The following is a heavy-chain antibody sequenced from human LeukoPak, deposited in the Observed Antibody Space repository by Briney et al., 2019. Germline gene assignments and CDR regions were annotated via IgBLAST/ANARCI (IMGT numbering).Heavy chain of an antibody. CDR3: ASGGQTRYCDFWSGYYFDY. Sequence: GGSLRLSCAASGFTFSSYSMNWVRQAPGKGLEWVSYISSSSRTIYYADSVKGRFTISRDNAKNSLYLQMNSLRGEDTAVYYCASGGQTRYCDFWSGYYFDYWGQGTLVTVSS. D-gene: IGHD3-3*01. V-gene: IGHV3-48*01. CDR2: ISSSSRTI. CDR1: GFTFSSYS. J-gene: IGHJ4*02.